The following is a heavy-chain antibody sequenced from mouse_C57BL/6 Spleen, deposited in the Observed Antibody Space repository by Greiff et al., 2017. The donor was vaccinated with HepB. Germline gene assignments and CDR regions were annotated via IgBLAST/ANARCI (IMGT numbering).Heavy chain of an antibody. CDR1: GFTFSDYG. V-gene: IGHV5-17*01. Sequence: DVHLVESGGGLVKPGGSLKLSCAASGFTFSDYGMHWVRQAPEKGLEWVAYISSGSSTIYYADTVKGRFTISRDNAKNTLFLQMTSLRSEDTAMYYCARGPTMVTTEEAMDYWGQGTSVTVSS. CDR2: ISSGSSTI. D-gene: IGHD2-9*01. J-gene: IGHJ4*01. CDR3: ARGPTMVTTEEAMDY.